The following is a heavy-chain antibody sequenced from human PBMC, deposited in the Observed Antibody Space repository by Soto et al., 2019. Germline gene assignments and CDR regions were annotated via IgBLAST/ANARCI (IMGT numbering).Heavy chain of an antibody. Sequence: GGSLRLSCAASGFTFSSYAMHWVRQAPGKGLEWVAVISYDGSNKYYADSVKGRFTISRDNSKNTLYLQMNSLRAEDTAVYYCARDHADCSSTSCHLFDYWGQGTLVTVSS. D-gene: IGHD2-2*01. J-gene: IGHJ4*02. V-gene: IGHV3-30-3*01. CDR2: ISYDGSNK. CDR1: GFTFSSYA. CDR3: ARDHADCSSTSCHLFDY.